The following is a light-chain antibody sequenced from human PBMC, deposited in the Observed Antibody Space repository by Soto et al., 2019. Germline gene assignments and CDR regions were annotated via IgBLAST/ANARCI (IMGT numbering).Light chain of an antibody. V-gene: IGKV3D-15*01. CDR3: QQYKSYWT. CDR1: QNIRSS. J-gene: IGKJ1*01. Sequence: ELVMTQSPASLSASPGERVTLSCRASQNIRSSLAWYQQRPGQAPRLLIYGASSRATGIPDRFSGSGSGTEFTLTISSLQPDDFATYYCQQYKSYWTFGPGTKVDIK. CDR2: GAS.